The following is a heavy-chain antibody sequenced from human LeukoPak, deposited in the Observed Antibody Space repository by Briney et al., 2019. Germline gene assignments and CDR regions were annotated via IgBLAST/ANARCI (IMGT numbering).Heavy chain of an antibody. CDR2: IYYSGST. D-gene: IGHD2-15*01. CDR3: ARDPLVVVAATRYYYYGMDV. Sequence: PSETLSLTCIVSGGSISSGDYYWSWIRQPPGKGLEWIGYIYYSGSTYYNPSLKSRVTISVDTSKNQFSLKLSSVTAADTAVYYCARDPLVVVAATRYYYYGMDVWGKGTTVTVSS. J-gene: IGHJ6*04. CDR1: GGSISSGDYY. V-gene: IGHV4-30-4*01.